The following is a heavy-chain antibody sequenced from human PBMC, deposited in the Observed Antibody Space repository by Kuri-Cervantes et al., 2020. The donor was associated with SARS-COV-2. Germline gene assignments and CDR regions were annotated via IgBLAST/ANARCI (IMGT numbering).Heavy chain of an antibody. V-gene: IGHV3-20*04. CDR1: GFTFDDYG. CDR3: VRVIGYFDWPIPLSPQFYYGMDV. D-gene: IGHD3-9*01. J-gene: IGHJ6*02. Sequence: GGSLRLSCAASGFTFDDYGMSWVRQAPGKGLEWVSGINWNGGSTGYADSVKGRLTISRDNAKNSLYLQVNSLRAEDMTVYYCVRVIGYFDWPIPLSPQFYYGMDVWGQGTTVTVSS. CDR2: INWNGGST.